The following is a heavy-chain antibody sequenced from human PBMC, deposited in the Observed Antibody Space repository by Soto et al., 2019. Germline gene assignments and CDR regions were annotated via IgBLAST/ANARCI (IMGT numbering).Heavy chain of an antibody. Sequence: GSLRLSCAASGFTFSNAWMSWVRQAPGKGLEWVGRIKTRTDGGTTDFAAPVEGRFTISRDDSKSTLYLQMNSLKTEDTAVYYCTTNGSTSFAYWGQGTLVTVSS. CDR3: TTNGSTSFAY. CDR1: GFTFSNAW. D-gene: IGHD2-2*01. V-gene: IGHV3-15*05. CDR2: IKTRTDGGTT. J-gene: IGHJ4*02.